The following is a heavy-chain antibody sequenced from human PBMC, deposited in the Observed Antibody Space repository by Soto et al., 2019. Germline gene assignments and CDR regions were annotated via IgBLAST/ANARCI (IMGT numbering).Heavy chain of an antibody. CDR2: INWNGGST. V-gene: IGHV3-20*04. Sequence: EVQLVESGGGVVRPGGSLRLSCAASGFTFDDHGMSWVRQAPGKGLEWVSGINWNGGSTGYADSVKGRFTISRDNAKNSLYLQMNSLRAEDAAFYYCAREGYFDWLSALDYWGQGTLVTVSS. CDR1: GFTFDDHG. CDR3: AREGYFDWLSALDY. J-gene: IGHJ4*02. D-gene: IGHD3-9*01.